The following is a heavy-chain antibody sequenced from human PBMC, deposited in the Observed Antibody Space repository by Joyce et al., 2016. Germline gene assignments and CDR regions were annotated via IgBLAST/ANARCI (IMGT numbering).Heavy chain of an antibody. CDR2: INQDGSET. V-gene: IGHV3-7*03. D-gene: IGHD3-16*01. J-gene: IGHJ4*02. Sequence: EVKLVESGGGLVQPGGSLRLFCAAYGFPFITYWMTWFRQVPGKGLEWVANINQDGSETYYDGSVKGRFTVSRDNAKNSLWLQMSSLRVEDTAGYYCARATLRYYFEYWGQGTLVTVSS. CDR3: ARATLRYYFEY. CDR1: GFPFITYW.